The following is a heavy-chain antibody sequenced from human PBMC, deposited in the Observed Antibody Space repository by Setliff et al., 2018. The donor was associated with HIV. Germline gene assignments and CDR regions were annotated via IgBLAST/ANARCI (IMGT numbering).Heavy chain of an antibody. V-gene: IGHV4-39*02. CDR2: MYYSGST. Sequence: SETLSLTCTVSGGSISSSSYYWGWIRQPPGRGLECIGSMYYSGSTYYNPSLKSRVTISVDMSKKQFSLKLRSVTAADTAVYYCARDVIWNYVDYFDYWGQGTLVTVSS. D-gene: IGHD1-7*01. CDR1: GGSISSSSYY. CDR3: ARDVIWNYVDYFDY. J-gene: IGHJ4*02.